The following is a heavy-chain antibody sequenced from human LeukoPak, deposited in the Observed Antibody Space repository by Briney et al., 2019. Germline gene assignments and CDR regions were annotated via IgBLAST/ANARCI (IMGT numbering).Heavy chain of an antibody. D-gene: IGHD2-15*01. Sequence: ASVKVSCKASGYTFTSYAMNWVRQAPGQGLEWMGWINPNSGGTNFAQKFQGRVTMTRDTSISTAYMDLASLRSDDTAVYYCTIFGYCNSSSCLGDHWGQGTLVTVSS. CDR3: TIFGYCNSSSCLGDH. V-gene: IGHV1-2*02. J-gene: IGHJ4*02. CDR1: GYTFTSYA. CDR2: INPNSGGT.